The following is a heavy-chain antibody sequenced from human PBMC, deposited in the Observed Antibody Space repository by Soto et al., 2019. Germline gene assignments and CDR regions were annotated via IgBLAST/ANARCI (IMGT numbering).Heavy chain of an antibody. CDR2: LSGSGGGT. CDR1: GFTFSSYA. V-gene: IGHV3-23*01. D-gene: IGHD6-13*01. Sequence: EVQLLESGGGLVQPGGSLRLSCAASGFTFSSYAMSWVRQAPGKGLEWVSGLSGSGGGTYADSVKGRFIISRDNSKKTLYLHMTSLRAEDTAVYYCAKDWPRGSSSWYGPFDYWGQGSLVTVSS. J-gene: IGHJ4*02. CDR3: AKDWPRGSSSWYGPFDY.